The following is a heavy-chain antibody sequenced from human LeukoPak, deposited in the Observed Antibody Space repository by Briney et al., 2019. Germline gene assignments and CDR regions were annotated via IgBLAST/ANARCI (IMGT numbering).Heavy chain of an antibody. CDR2: IYYSGST. CDR1: GGSISSYY. D-gene: IGHD3-10*01. CDR3: ARLDYYGSGSYDMDV. V-gene: IGHV4-59*08. J-gene: IGHJ6*02. Sequence: SGTLSLTCTVSGGSISSYYWSWIRQPPGKGLEWIGYIYYSGSTNYNPSLKSRVTISVDTSKNQFSLKLSSVTAADTAVYYCARLDYYGSGSYDMDVWGQGTTVTVSS.